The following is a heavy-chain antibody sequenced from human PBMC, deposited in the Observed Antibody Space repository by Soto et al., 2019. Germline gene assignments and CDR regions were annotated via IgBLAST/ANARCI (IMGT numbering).Heavy chain of an antibody. CDR1: GYRFTGFW. CDR2: IDPNDSFI. V-gene: IGHV5-10-1*01. Sequence: GESLKISFQGSGYRFTGFWLNWVRQRPGKGLEWVGRIDPNDSFINYSPPFEGHVTISADKSISTAYLQWTRLQAADTAIYYCARPASGGSRDAFDIWGQGTMVTVSS. J-gene: IGHJ3*02. D-gene: IGHD2-15*01. CDR3: ARPASGGSRDAFDI.